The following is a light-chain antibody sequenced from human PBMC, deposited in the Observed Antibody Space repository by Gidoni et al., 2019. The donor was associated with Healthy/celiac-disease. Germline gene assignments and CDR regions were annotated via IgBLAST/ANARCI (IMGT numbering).Light chain of an antibody. V-gene: IGKV3-11*01. CDR1: QSVSSY. Sequence: LLTQSPATLSLSPVERATLSCRSSQSVSSYLAWYQQKPGQAPRLLIYDASNRATGIPARFSGRGSGTDFTLTISSLEPEDFAVYYCQQRSNWPPLTFGGGTKVEIK. CDR3: QQRSNWPPLT. J-gene: IGKJ4*01. CDR2: DAS.